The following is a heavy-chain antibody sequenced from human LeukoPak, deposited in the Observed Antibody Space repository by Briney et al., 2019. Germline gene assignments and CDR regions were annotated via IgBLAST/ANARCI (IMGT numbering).Heavy chain of an antibody. Sequence: VASVKVSCKASGYTFTGYYMHWVRQAPGQGLEWMGWINPNSGGTNYAQKFQGRVTMTRDTSISTAYMELSRLRSDDTAVYYCAKTLRTPYYDYVWGSYRYSDYFDYWGQGTLVTVSS. CDR2: INPNSGGT. V-gene: IGHV1-2*02. D-gene: IGHD3-16*02. CDR1: GYTFTGYY. CDR3: AKTLRTPYYDYVWGSYRYSDYFDY. J-gene: IGHJ4*02.